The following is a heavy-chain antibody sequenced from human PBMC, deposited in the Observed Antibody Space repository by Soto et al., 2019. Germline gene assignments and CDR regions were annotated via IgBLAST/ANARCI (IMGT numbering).Heavy chain of an antibody. V-gene: IGHV3-33*01. J-gene: IGHJ4*02. D-gene: IGHD1-1*01. CDR1: GFTFSRHG. Sequence: QVQLVESGGGVVQPGRSLRLSCAASGFTFSRHGMHWVRQAPGKGLEWVAVIWYDGSNRNYVDSVKGRFTISRDSSKNALYLQMNSLRVEDTAVYFCARDTDNGLDYWGQGTLVTVSS. CDR3: ARDTDNGLDY. CDR2: IWYDGSNR.